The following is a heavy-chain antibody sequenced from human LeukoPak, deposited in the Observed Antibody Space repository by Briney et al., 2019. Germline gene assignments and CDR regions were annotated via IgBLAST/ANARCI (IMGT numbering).Heavy chain of an antibody. Sequence: SETLSITCTVSGGSIRSSSYYWGWIRQPPGKGLEWIGSIYYSGSTYYNPSLKSRVTISVDTSKNQFSLKLSSVSAADTAVYYCARLFKTLVPAANCIDYWGQGTLVTVSS. J-gene: IGHJ4*02. CDR2: IYYSGST. CDR3: ARLFKTLVPAANCIDY. CDR1: GGSIRSSSYY. D-gene: IGHD2-2*01. V-gene: IGHV4-39*01.